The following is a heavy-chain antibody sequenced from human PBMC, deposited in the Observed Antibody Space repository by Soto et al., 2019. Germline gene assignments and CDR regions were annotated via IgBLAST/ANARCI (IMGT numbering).Heavy chain of an antibody. CDR1: GGTFSSYA. Sequence: QVQLVQSGAEVKKPGSSVKVSCTASGGTFSSYAISWVRQAPGQGLEWMGGIIPIFGTANYAQKFQGRVTITADESTSTAYMELSSLRSEDTAVYYCARGEYGGEYYGMDVWGQGTTVTVSS. J-gene: IGHJ6*02. D-gene: IGHD2-21*01. CDR2: IIPIFGTA. CDR3: ARGEYGGEYYGMDV. V-gene: IGHV1-69*01.